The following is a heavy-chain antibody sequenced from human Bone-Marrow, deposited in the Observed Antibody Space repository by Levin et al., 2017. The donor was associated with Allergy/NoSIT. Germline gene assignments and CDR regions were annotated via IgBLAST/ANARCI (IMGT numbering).Heavy chain of an antibody. J-gene: IGHJ4*02. D-gene: IGHD3-9*01. Sequence: QPGGSLRLSCEASGFTFSNYAMHWVRQTPGKGLEWVAVIWFDGSNQYYADPVKGRFTISRDNSKNTLYLQMNSLRAEDTGAYYCARDWALTGIDEPTILKDHWGQGTLVTVSS. V-gene: IGHV3-33*01. CDR2: IWFDGSNQ. CDR3: ARDWALTGIDEPTILKDH. CDR1: GFTFSNYA.